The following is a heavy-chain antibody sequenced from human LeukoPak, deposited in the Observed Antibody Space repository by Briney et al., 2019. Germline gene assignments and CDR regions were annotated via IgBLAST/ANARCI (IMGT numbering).Heavy chain of an antibody. CDR2: INHSGST. V-gene: IGHV4-34*01. D-gene: IGHD3-3*01. Sequence: SETLSLTCTVSGGSISSGDYYWSWIRQPPGKGLEWIGEINHSGSTNYNPSLKSRVTISVDTSKHQFSLKLSSVTAADTAVYYCARGRVGYDFWSGYRTVGFDPWGQGTLVTVSS. J-gene: IGHJ5*02. CDR3: ARGRVGYDFWSGYRTVGFDP. CDR1: GGSISSGDYY.